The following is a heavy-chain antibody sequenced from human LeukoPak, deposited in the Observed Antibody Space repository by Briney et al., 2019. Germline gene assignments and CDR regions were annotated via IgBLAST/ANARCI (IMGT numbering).Heavy chain of an antibody. CDR1: GFTFHNYA. CDR3: ARDHVYGGADY. D-gene: IGHD5/OR15-5a*01. V-gene: IGHV3-43*02. J-gene: IGHJ4*02. Sequence: GGSLRLSCAASGFTFHNYAIHRVRQAPGKGLEWVSLTSGDGITTYFADSVKGRFTISRDNSKSSLFLQMNSLRTEDTALYYCARDHVYGGADYWGQGTLVTVSS. CDR2: TSGDGITT.